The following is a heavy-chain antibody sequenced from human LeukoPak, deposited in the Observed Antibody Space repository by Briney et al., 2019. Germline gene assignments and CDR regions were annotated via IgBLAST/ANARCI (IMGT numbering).Heavy chain of an antibody. D-gene: IGHD6-13*01. Sequence: QTGGSLRLSCAASGFTFSSYAMSWVRQAPGKGLEWVSAISGSGGSTYYADSVKGRFTISRDNSKNTLYLQMNSLRAEDTAVHYCAKGRSGSSWYRDSRPFDYWGQGTLVTVSS. CDR1: GFTFSSYA. CDR3: AKGRSGSSWYRDSRPFDY. V-gene: IGHV3-23*01. CDR2: ISGSGGST. J-gene: IGHJ4*02.